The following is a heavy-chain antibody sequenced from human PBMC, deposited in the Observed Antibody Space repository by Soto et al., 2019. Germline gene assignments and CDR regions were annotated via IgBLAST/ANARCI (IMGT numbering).Heavy chain of an antibody. J-gene: IGHJ4*02. CDR3: ARGGVDVVATSAFDY. CDR1: GATYSTSA. D-gene: IGHD5-12*01. Sequence: QVQLVQSGAEVKKPGSSVKVSCKASGATYSTSAISWVRQAPGQGLEWMGGINPILGTPDYEHKFQGRVTITADESTSTVYMELGSLRSEDTALYFCARGGVDVVATSAFDYWGQGTLVTVSS. CDR2: INPILGTP. V-gene: IGHV1-69*01.